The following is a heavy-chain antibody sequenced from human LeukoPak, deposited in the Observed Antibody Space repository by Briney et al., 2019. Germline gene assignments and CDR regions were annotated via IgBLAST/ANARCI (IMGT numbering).Heavy chain of an antibody. J-gene: IGHJ4*02. Sequence: PSETLSLTCTVSGYSISSGYYWGWIRQPPGKGLEWIGSLYHSGGTYYNPSLKSRVTISVDTSKTQFSLKLSSVTAADTAVYYCARQRDSSSSDDYWGQGTLVTFSS. CDR1: GYSISSGYY. D-gene: IGHD6-6*01. V-gene: IGHV4-38-2*02. CDR3: ARQRDSSSSDDY. CDR2: LYHSGGT.